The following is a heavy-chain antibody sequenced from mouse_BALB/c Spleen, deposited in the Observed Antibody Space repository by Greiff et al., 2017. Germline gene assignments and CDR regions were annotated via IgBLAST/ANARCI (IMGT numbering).Heavy chain of an antibody. J-gene: IGHJ3*01. V-gene: IGHV1-80*01. Sequence: VQLQQSGAELVRPGSSVKISCKASGYAFSSYWMNWVKQRPGQGLEWIGQLYPGDGDTNYNGKFKGKATLTADKSSSTAYMQLSSLTSEDSAVYFCARSGDGPSFAYWGQGTLVTVSA. CDR1: GYAFSSYW. D-gene: IGHD2-3*01. CDR2: LYPGDGDT. CDR3: ARSGDGPSFAY.